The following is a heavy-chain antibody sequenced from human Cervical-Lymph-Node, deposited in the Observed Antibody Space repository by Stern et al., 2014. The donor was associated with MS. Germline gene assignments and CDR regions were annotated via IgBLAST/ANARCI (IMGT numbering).Heavy chain of an antibody. D-gene: IGHD3-22*01. J-gene: IGHJ4*02. CDR1: GGSISSYY. CDR2: IYYSGST. Sequence: QVQLQESDLGLVKPSETLSLTCTVSGGSISSYYWSWIRQPPGKGLEWIGYIYYSGSTNYNPSLKSRVTISVDTSKNQFSLKLSSVTAADTAVYYCARAQYYYDSSGYYFDYWGQGTLVTVSS. CDR3: ARAQYYYDSSGYYFDY. V-gene: IGHV4-59*01.